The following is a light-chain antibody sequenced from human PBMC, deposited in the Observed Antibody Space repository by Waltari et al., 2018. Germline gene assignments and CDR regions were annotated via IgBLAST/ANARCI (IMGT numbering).Light chain of an antibody. CDR3: QQYNGWPRT. CDR2: AAS. J-gene: IGKJ1*01. V-gene: IGKV3-15*01. Sequence: VLTLSPATLSVSPGDRATLSCRASQRVSSNLAWYQQHPGQAPRLLIYAASTRATGVPARFSGSGSGTDFTLTISSLQSEDFAVYYCQQYNGWPRTFGQGTKVEI. CDR1: QRVSSN.